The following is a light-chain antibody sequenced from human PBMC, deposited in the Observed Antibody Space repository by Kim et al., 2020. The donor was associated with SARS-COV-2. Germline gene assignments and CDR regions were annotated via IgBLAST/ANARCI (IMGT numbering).Light chain of an antibody. J-gene: IGLJ1*01. Sequence: RQRVTISCSGSSSNIENNAVNWYQQLPGKAPKLLIYYDDLLPSGVSDRFSGSKSGTSASLAISGLQSEDEADYYCAAWDDRLNVYVFGTGTKVTVL. CDR1: SSNIENNA. CDR2: YDD. V-gene: IGLV1-36*01. CDR3: AAWDDRLNVYV.